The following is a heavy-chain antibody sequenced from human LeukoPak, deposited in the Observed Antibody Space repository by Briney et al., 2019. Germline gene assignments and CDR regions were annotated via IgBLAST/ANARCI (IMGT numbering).Heavy chain of an antibody. CDR3: AKARFHCSSTGCILDYFDY. Sequence: GGSLRLSCAASGFSFSSHAMHWVRQAPGKGLEWVSAISGSGGSTYYADSVKGRFTISRDNSKNTLYLQMNSLRAEDTAVYYCAKARFHCSSTGCILDYFDYWGQGTLVTVSS. D-gene: IGHD2-2*01. CDR2: ISGSGGST. V-gene: IGHV3-23*01. J-gene: IGHJ4*02. CDR1: GFSFSSHA.